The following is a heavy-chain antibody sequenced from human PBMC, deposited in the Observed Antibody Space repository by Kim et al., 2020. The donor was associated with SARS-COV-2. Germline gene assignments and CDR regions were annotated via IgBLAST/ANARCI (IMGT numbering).Heavy chain of an antibody. V-gene: IGHV4-59*13. Sequence: SETLSLTCTVSGGSISSYYWSWIRQPPGKGLEWIGYIYYSGSTNYNPSLKSRVTISVDTSKNQFSLKLSSVTAADTAVYYCASGWEYYYDSSGYLIVSHRAPRNAFDIWGQGTMVTVSS. CDR3: ASGWEYYYDSSGYLIVSHRAPRNAFDI. CDR2: IYYSGST. J-gene: IGHJ3*02. D-gene: IGHD3-22*01. CDR1: GGSISSYY.